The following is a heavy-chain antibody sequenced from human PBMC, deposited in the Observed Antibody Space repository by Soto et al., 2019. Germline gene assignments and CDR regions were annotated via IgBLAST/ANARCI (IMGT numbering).Heavy chain of an antibody. CDR3: ARGPTELGYFDY. D-gene: IGHD1-7*01. J-gene: IGHJ4*02. CDR1: GFTFSSYA. CDR2: ISYDGSNK. Sequence: PVGSLRLSCAASGFTFSSYAMHWVRQAPGKGLEWVAVISYDGSNKYYADSVKGRFTISRDNSKNTLYLQMNSLRAEDTAVYYCARGPTELGYFDYWGQGTLVTVSS. V-gene: IGHV3-30-3*01.